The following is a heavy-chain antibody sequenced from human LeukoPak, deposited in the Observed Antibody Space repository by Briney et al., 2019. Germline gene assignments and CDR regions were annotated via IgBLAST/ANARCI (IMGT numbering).Heavy chain of an antibody. D-gene: IGHD3-3*01. CDR1: GFSFSTYT. J-gene: IGHJ5*02. V-gene: IGHV3-23*01. CDR3: AKQSREGTIFGVVRFYNWFDP. CDR2: ISGSGGST. Sequence: PGGSLRLSCAASGFSFSTYTMAWVRQAPGKGLEWVSAISGSGGSTYYADSVKGRFTISRDNSKNTLYLQMNSLRAEDTAVYYCAKQSREGTIFGVVRFYNWFDPWGQGTLVTVSS.